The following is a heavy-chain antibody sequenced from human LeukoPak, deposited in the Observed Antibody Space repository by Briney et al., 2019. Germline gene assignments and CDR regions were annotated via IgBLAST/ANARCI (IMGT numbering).Heavy chain of an antibody. CDR2: ISAYNGNT. V-gene: IGHV1-18*04. D-gene: IGHD5-18*01. CDR3: ARDLVRSGYRYGPGNY. Sequence: ASVKDSFKASGYTFTSYGISWLRQAPGQGREWMGWISAYNGNTNYAQKLQGRVNMTTDTSTSTAYMEVRSLRSDDTAVYYCARDLVRSGYRYGPGNYWGQGTLVTVSS. J-gene: IGHJ4*02. CDR1: GYTFTSYG.